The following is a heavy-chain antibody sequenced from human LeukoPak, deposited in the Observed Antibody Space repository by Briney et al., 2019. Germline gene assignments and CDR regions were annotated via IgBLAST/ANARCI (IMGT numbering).Heavy chain of an antibody. J-gene: IGHJ6*03. CDR1: GGSISSYY. V-gene: IGHV4-59*01. CDR3: ARRGAVTTIYYYYYMDV. Sequence: PSETLSLTCTVSGGSISSYYWSWIRQPPGKGLEWIGYIYYSGSTNYNPSLKSRVTISVDTSKNQFSLKLSSVTAADTAVYYCARRGAVTTIYYYYYMDVWGKGTTVTVSS. CDR2: IYYSGST. D-gene: IGHD4-17*01.